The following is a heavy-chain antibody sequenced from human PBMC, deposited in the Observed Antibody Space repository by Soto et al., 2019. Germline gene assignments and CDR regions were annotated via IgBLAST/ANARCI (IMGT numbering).Heavy chain of an antibody. J-gene: IGHJ4*02. Sequence: QVYLVQSGAEVKKPGASVKLSCKATGYTFSSYGISWVRQAPGQGLEWMGWTNTYTGDTIYAQKFQGRVSMTTDVLTTTSYMELTSPKSDDTAVYFCARFNAHCSGGTCYSDYWGQGTLVTVSS. CDR2: TNTYTGDT. V-gene: IGHV1-18*01. CDR3: ARFNAHCSGGTCYSDY. D-gene: IGHD2-15*01. CDR1: GYTFSSYG.